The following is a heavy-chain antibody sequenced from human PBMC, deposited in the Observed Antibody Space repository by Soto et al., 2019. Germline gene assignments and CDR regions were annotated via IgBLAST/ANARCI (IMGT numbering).Heavy chain of an antibody. Sequence: GGSLRLSCVGSGFTFSKFAMSWVRQAPGKGLEWVSGITETGGSTYYADSLKGRFTVSRDNSKNTVYLQMNSLRAEDTAVYYCAKDYRYGPLWFDFWGQGTLVTVSS. CDR1: GFTFSKFA. D-gene: IGHD3-16*02. CDR2: ITETGGST. J-gene: IGHJ4*02. V-gene: IGHV3-23*01. CDR3: AKDYRYGPLWFDF.